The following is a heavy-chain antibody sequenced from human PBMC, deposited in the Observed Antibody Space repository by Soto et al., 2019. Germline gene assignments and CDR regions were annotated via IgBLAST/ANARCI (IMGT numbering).Heavy chain of an antibody. CDR2: ISAYNGNT. V-gene: IGHV1-18*01. J-gene: IGHJ5*02. CDR1: GYTFTSYG. D-gene: IGHD3-3*01. CDR3: ARDLGTIFGVVNYNWFDP. Sequence: GASVKVSCKASGYTFTSYGISWVRQAPGQGLEWMGWISAYNGNTNYAQKLQGRVTMTTDTSTSTAYMELRSLRSDDTAVYYCARDLGTIFGVVNYNWFDPWGQGTLVTVSS.